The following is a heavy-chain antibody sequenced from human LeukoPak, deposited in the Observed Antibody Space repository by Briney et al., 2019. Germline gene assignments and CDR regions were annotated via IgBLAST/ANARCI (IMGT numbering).Heavy chain of an antibody. Sequence: SETLSLTCTVSGGSISSGGYYWSWIRQHPGKGLEWIGYIYYSGSTNYNPSLKSRVTISVDTSKNQFSLKLSSVTAADTAVYYCARGGSSNYDLDYWGQGTLVTVSS. D-gene: IGHD4-4*01. CDR2: IYYSGST. J-gene: IGHJ4*02. CDR3: ARGGSSNYDLDY. CDR1: GGSISSGGYY. V-gene: IGHV4-31*03.